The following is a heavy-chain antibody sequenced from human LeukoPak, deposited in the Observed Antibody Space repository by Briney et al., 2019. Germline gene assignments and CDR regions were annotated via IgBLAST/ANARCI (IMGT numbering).Heavy chain of an antibody. J-gene: IGHJ3*02. CDR3: ARDRGAFDI. Sequence: GGSLRLSCAASGFTFSSYAMLWVRQAPGKGLEWVAVISYDGSNKYYADSVKGRFTISRDNSKNTLYLQMNSLRAEDTAVYYCARDRGAFDIWGQGTMVTVSS. D-gene: IGHD3-10*01. CDR1: GFTFSSYA. CDR2: ISYDGSNK. V-gene: IGHV3-30*01.